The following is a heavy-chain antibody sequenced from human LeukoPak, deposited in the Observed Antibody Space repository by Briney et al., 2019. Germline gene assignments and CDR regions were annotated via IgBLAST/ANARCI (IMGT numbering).Heavy chain of an antibody. CDR1: GFTFSSYA. V-gene: IGHV3-23*01. D-gene: IGHD6-19*01. J-gene: IGHJ4*02. CDR3: ASSSSGWYNFDY. CDR2: IRASDGST. Sequence: GGSLRLSCAASGFTFSSYAMSWVRQAPGKGLEWVSAIRASDGSTFYADSVRGRFTISRDNSKNTLDLQMNNLRAEDTAVYYCASSSSGWYNFDYWGQGTLVTVSS.